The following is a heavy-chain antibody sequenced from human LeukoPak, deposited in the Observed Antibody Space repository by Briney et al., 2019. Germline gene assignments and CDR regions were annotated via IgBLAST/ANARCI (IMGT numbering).Heavy chain of an antibody. CDR1: GFTFSDYY. CDR3: ASGDYVALIDY. D-gene: IGHD4-17*01. Sequence: GGSLRLSCAASGFTFSDYYMSWIRQAPGKGLEWVSYISSSGSTIYYAASVKGRFTISRDNAKNSLYLQMNSLSAEDTAVYYCASGDYVALIDYWGQGTLVTVSS. V-gene: IGHV3-11*01. CDR2: ISSSGSTI. J-gene: IGHJ4*02.